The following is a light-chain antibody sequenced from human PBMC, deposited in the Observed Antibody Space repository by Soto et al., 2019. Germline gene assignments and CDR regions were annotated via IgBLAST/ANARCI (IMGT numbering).Light chain of an antibody. CDR1: QDISNY. CDR2: DAS. CDR3: QQSDSLPIT. J-gene: IGKJ5*01. V-gene: IGKV1-33*01. Sequence: DIQMTQSPSSLSASVGDRVTITCRASQDISNYLNWYQQRPWKAPKLLIYDASNLERGVPSRLSGTRSGTHFTFAITSLQPEDVATYYCQQSDSLPITFGQGTRLEI.